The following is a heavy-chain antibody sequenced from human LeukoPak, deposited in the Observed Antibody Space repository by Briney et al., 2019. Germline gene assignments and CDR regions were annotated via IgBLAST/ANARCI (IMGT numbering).Heavy chain of an antibody. CDR2: IYYSGST. D-gene: IGHD1-26*01. CDR3: ARDREWELQSLRYFDY. CDR1: GGSISSSSYY. J-gene: IGHJ4*02. V-gene: IGHV4-39*07. Sequence: SETLSLTCTVSGGSISSSSYYWGWIRQPPGKGLEWIGSIYYSGSTYYNPSLESRVTISLDTSKNQFSLKLSSVTAADTAVYYCARDREWELQSLRYFDYWGQGTLVTVSS.